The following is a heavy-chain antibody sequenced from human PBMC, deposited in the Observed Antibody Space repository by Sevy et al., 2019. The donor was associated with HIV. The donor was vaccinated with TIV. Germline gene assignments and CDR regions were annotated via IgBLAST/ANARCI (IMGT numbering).Heavy chain of an antibody. CDR3: ARQTYYDTSGYPYYFDY. CDR2: IYYCGST. J-gene: IGHJ4*02. D-gene: IGHD3-22*01. V-gene: IGHV4-39*01. CDR1: GGSISTSSYY. Sequence: SETLSLTCTVSGGSISTSSYYWGWIRQPPGKGLEWIGSIYYCGSTYYNPSLKSRVTISADTSKKQFSLKLSSVTAADTAVYYCARQTYYDTSGYPYYFDYWGQGTLVTVSS.